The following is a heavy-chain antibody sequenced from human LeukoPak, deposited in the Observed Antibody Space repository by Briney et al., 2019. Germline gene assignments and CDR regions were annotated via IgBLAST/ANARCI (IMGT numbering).Heavy chain of an antibody. Sequence: GGSLRLSCAASGFTFSSDSMNWVRQAPGEGREWVSSISSSSYVYYADSVKGRFTISRDNAKNSLYLQMNSLRAEDTAVYYCARGGTAAAGTFDYWGQGTLVTVSS. V-gene: IGHV3-21*01. CDR3: ARGGTAAAGTFDY. CDR2: ISSSSYV. D-gene: IGHD6-13*01. CDR1: GFTFSSDS. J-gene: IGHJ4*02.